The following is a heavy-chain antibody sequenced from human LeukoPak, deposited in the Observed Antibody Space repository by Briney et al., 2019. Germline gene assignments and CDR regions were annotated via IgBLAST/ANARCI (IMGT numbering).Heavy chain of an antibody. Sequence: GGSLRLSCAASGFTFSSYGMHWVRQAPGKGLEWVAFIRSIGTKTYYGDSVKGRLTITRENSKNTLYLQMNSLRAEDTAVYYCATYTSSYFDYRGQGTLVTVSS. CDR3: ATYTSSYFDY. J-gene: IGHJ4*02. V-gene: IGHV3-30*02. CDR1: GFTFSSYG. CDR2: IRSIGTKT. D-gene: IGHD1-14*01.